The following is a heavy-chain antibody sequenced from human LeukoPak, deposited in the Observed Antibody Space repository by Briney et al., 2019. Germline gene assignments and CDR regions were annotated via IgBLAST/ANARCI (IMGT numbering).Heavy chain of an antibody. J-gene: IGHJ4*02. CDR1: GGTFSSYA. CDR3: AREGDYYDSSGYLACDY. Sequence: GASVKVSCKASGGTFSSYAISWVRQAPGQGLEWMGRIIPILGIANYAQKFQGRVTITADKSTSTAYMELSSLRSEDTAVYYCAREGDYYDSSGYLACDYWGQGTLVTVSS. V-gene: IGHV1-69*04. D-gene: IGHD3-22*01. CDR2: IIPILGIA.